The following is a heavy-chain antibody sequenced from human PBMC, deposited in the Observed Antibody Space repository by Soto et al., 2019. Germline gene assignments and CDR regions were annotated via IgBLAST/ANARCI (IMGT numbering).Heavy chain of an antibody. CDR2: ITGSGNTI. Sequence: EVQLVDSGGGLVQPGVSLRLSCAASGFTFSSYEMNWVRQAPGKGLEWVSYITGSGNTIYYADSVKGRFTISRDNAKNSLYLQMNSLRAEDTAIYYCARTAGLRRDFDYWGQGTLVTVSS. CDR3: ARTAGLRRDFDY. D-gene: IGHD3-10*01. V-gene: IGHV3-48*03. CDR1: GFTFSSYE. J-gene: IGHJ4*02.